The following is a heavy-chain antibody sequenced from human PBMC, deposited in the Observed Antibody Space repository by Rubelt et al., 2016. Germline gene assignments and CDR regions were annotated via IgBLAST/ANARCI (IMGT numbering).Heavy chain of an antibody. Sequence: QVQLQQWGAGLLKPSETLSLTCAVYRGSSSGYHWSWIRQPPGKGLEWIGEINPSGSTNYNPSLQSRVTRSVDTSKNQFSRTLSFVTASDTALYYCASDRNLFWYYYWGQGTLVTVSS. CDR3: ASDRNLFWYYY. CDR2: INPSGST. J-gene: IGHJ4*02. D-gene: IGHD2-8*01. CDR1: RGSSSGYH. V-gene: IGHV4-34*01.